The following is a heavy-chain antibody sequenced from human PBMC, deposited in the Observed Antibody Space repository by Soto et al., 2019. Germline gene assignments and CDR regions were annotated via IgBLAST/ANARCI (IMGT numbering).Heavy chain of an antibody. CDR1: GFTVSSNY. CDR2: IYSGGTT. J-gene: IGHJ4*02. V-gene: IGHV3-53*01. Sequence: RRLSCAASGFTVSSNYMSWVRQAPGKGLEWVSVIYSGGTTYYADSVKGRFTISRDNSKNTLYLQMNSLRAEDTAVYYCARARGYYDTSGYSGYYFDYWGQGSLVTVSS. CDR3: ARARGYYDTSGYSGYYFDY. D-gene: IGHD3-22*01.